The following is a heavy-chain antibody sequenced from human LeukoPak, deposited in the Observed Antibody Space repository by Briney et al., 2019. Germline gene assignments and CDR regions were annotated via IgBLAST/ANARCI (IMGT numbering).Heavy chain of an antibody. CDR1: GYSFTSYW. J-gene: IGHJ4*02. CDR3: ARGVAGIWDY. CDR2: INPGGSDT. D-gene: IGHD6-19*01. V-gene: IGHV5-51*01. Sequence: GESLKLSCKGSGYSFTSYWIGWVRQMPGKGLEWMGIINPGGSDTRYSPSFQGQVTISADKSISTAYLQWTSLKASDTAMYCWARGVAGIWDYWGQGTGVSVSS.